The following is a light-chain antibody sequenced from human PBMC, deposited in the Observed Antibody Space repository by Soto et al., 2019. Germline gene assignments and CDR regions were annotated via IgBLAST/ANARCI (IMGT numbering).Light chain of an antibody. V-gene: IGKV3D-15*02. J-gene: IGKJ1*01. Sequence: EIVMKQSPATLSVSPGERATLSCRASQSVSSNLAWYQQKPGQAPTLLIYGASTRATGIPARFSGSGSRTDFPLTLSRLEPEDFAVYYCQQYGSSARTVGQGTKVDIK. CDR1: QSVSSN. CDR2: GAS. CDR3: QQYGSSART.